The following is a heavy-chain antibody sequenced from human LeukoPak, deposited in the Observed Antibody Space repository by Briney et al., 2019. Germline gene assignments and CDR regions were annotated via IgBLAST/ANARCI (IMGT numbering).Heavy chain of an antibody. Sequence: GGSLRLSCAASGFTFSSYSMNWVRQAPGKGLEWVSYISSSAGIIYCADSVKGRFTISRDSAKNSLFLQMNSLRAEDTAVYYCARGSGSYSFNLLGFDPWGQGTLVTVSS. V-gene: IGHV3-48*01. D-gene: IGHD1-26*01. CDR3: ARGSGSYSFNLLGFDP. CDR1: GFTFSSYS. CDR2: ISSSAGII. J-gene: IGHJ5*02.